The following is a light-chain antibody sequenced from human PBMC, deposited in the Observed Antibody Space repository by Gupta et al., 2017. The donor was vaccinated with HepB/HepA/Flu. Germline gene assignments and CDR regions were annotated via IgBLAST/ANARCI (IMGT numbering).Light chain of an antibody. V-gene: IGLV7-43*01. Sequence: QAVVTKAPSMTVSPGEQVFLTCAFNPGAATNGFCPSWFQQKPGQRPRPLISTTNSKYAWTPARFSGSLRGGKASLTLSGLQPGDEADYDCLLFDGGAWVFGGGTEVTVL. CDR1: PGAATNGFC. CDR2: TTN. J-gene: IGLJ3*02. CDR3: LLFDGGAWV.